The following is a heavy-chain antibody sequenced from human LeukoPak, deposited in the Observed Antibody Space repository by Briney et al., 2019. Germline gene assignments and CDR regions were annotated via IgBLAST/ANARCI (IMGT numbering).Heavy chain of an antibody. Sequence: GGSLRLSCAASEFTLRNYWMSWVRQAPGKGLEWVATIKEDGSEKYYVDSVKGRFTISRDNSKNTLYLQMNSLRAEDTAVYYCAKDSSITYYYGSGEIDYWGQGTLVTVSS. J-gene: IGHJ4*02. CDR3: AKDSSITYYYGSGEIDY. V-gene: IGHV3-7*03. CDR1: EFTLRNYW. D-gene: IGHD3-10*01. CDR2: IKEDGSEK.